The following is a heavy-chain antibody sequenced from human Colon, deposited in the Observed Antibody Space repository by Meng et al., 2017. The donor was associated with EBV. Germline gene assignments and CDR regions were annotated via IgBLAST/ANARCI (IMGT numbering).Heavy chain of an antibody. CDR3: ARRGPSGNFSP. D-gene: IGHD3-10*01. V-gene: IGHV4-34*01. Sequence: QVQLLQWGDGRLKPSETLSRSCAVYVGSFRDYYWTWIRHPPGKGLEWIGEIDHRGNTKYNPSLKSRVTISLDTSKKQFSLKVSSVTAADSAVYYCARRGPSGNFSPWSQGALVTVSS. J-gene: IGHJ5*02. CDR1: VGSFRDYY. CDR2: IDHRGNT.